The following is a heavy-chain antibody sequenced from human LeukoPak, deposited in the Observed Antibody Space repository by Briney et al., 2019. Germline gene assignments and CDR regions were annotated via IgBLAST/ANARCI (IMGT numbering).Heavy chain of an antibody. D-gene: IGHD3-9*01. J-gene: IGHJ4*02. CDR3: AKDLRYYDILTGYSTSAKDDY. CDR1: GFTFLSYG. Sequence: GGSLRLSCAASGFTFLSYGMHWVRQAPGKGLEWVAFIRYDGRDKYYADSVKGRFTISRDNSKNTAYLQMNSLRAEDTAVYYCAKDLRYYDILTGYSTSAKDDYWGQGTLVTVSS. V-gene: IGHV3-30*02. CDR2: IRYDGRDK.